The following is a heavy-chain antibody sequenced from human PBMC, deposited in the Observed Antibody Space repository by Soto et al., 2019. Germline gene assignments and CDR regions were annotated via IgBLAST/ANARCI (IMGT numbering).Heavy chain of an antibody. J-gene: IGHJ3*02. V-gene: IGHV1-18*01. D-gene: IGHD2-15*01. CDR3: ARGGIVVVVAATRTYDAFDI. Sequence: QVQLVQSGAEVKKPGASVKVSCKASGDTFTSYGISWVRQAPGQGLEWMGWISAYNGNTNYAQKLQGRVTMTTDTSTSTAYMELRSLRSDDTAVYYCARGGIVVVVAATRTYDAFDIWGQGTMVTVSS. CDR1: GDTFTSYG. CDR2: ISAYNGNT.